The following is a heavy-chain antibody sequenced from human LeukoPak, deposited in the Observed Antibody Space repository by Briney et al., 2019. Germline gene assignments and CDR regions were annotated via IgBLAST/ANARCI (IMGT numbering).Heavy chain of an antibody. CDR2: IIPIFGTA. J-gene: IGHJ5*02. D-gene: IGHD2-15*01. CDR1: RGTFSSYA. V-gene: IGHV1-69*05. Sequence: SVKVSCKASRGTFSSYAISWVRQAPGQGLEWMGGIIPIFGTANYAQKFQGRVTITTDESTSTAYMELSSLRSEDTAVYYCARNDIYCSGGSCYHNWFDPWGQGTLVTVSS. CDR3: ARNDIYCSGGSCYHNWFDP.